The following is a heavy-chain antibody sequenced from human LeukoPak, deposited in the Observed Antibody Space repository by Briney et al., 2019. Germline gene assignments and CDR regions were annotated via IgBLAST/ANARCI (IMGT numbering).Heavy chain of an antibody. CDR1: GFTFSSYG. V-gene: IGHV3-30*02. Sequence: GGSLRLSCAASGFTFSSYGMHWVRQAPGKGLEWVAFIRYDGSNKYYADSVKGRFTISRDNSKNTLYLQMNSLRAEDTAVYYCARSPPHDYYDSSGYPFDYWGQGTLVTVSS. CDR2: IRYDGSNK. J-gene: IGHJ4*02. CDR3: ARSPPHDYYDSSGYPFDY. D-gene: IGHD3-22*01.